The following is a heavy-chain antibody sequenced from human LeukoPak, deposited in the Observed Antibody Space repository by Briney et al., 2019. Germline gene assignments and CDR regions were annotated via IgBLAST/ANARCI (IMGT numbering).Heavy chain of an antibody. CDR3: ARDGYNPIDY. V-gene: IGHV4-39*07. Sequence: SETLSLTGTVSGGSISSSTYYWGWIRQPPGKGLEWIGNIYYSGSTYYNPSLKSRVTISVDTSKNQFSLKLSSVTAADTAVYYCARDGYNPIDYWGQGTLVTVSS. D-gene: IGHD5-24*01. CDR2: IYYSGST. CDR1: GGSISSSTYY. J-gene: IGHJ4*02.